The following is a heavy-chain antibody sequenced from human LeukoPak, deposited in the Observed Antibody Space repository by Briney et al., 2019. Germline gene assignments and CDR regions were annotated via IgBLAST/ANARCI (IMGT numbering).Heavy chain of an antibody. Sequence: ASVKVSFKASGYTFIDYYMHWVRQAPGQGLEGMGWINPKSGDTNYAQKFQGRVTMPRDTSISTAYMELSRLRSDDTAVYYCARAGGYSYGHAIDYWGQGTLVTVSS. CDR2: INPKSGDT. CDR3: ARAGGYSYGHAIDY. J-gene: IGHJ4*02. D-gene: IGHD5-18*01. V-gene: IGHV1-2*02. CDR1: GYTFIDYY.